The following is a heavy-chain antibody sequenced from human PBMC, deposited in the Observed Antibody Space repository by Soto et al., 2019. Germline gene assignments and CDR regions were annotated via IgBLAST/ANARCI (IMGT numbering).Heavy chain of an antibody. V-gene: IGHV1-2*02. Sequence: ASVKVSCKASGYTITDNYLHWVRQAPGQGLEWMGWINPNSGGTNYAQKFQGRVTMTRGTSISTAYMELSRLRSDDTAVFYCARAPKVYGSSLATWGQGTPVTVSS. CDR3: ARAPKVYGSSLAT. CDR2: INPNSGGT. CDR1: GYTITDNY. J-gene: IGHJ5*02. D-gene: IGHD6-19*01.